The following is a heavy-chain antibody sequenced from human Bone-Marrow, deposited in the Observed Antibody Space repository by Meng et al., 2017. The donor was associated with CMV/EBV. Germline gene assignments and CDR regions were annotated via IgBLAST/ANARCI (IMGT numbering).Heavy chain of an antibody. D-gene: IGHD1-26*01. CDR1: GGSISSSSYY. J-gene: IGHJ4*02. CDR2: IYYSGST. V-gene: IGHV4-39*07. CDR3: ARPGVGITNFAY. Sequence: SETLSLTCTVSGGSISSSSYYWDWIRQPPGKGLEWIGSIYYSGSTYYNPSLKSRVTISVDTSKNQFSLKLSSVTAADTAVYYCARPGVGITNFAYWGQGTLVTFSS.